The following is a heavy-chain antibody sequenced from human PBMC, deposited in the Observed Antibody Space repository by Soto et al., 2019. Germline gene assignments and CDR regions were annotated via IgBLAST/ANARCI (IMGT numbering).Heavy chain of an antibody. Sequence: QVQLQESGPGLVKPSQTLSLTCTVSGGSINSGGYYWTWIRHHPGKGLEWIGYIHYSGDTYYNPSLESRSTLSGAPAQNPFSPKATSVTAAVPGAVYCSRKARGDFWRCYYSGDGDYYYYYMDVWGKGTTVAVSS. CDR3: SRKARGDFWRCYYSGDGDYYYYYMDV. J-gene: IGHJ6*03. V-gene: IGHV4-31*03. CDR2: IHYSGDT. D-gene: IGHD3-3*01. CDR1: GGSINSGGYY.